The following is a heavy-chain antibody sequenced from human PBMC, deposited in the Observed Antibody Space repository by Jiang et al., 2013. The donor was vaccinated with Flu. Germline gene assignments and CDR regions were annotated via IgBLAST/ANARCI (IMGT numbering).Heavy chain of an antibody. Sequence: TCTVSGGSISSGSYYWSWIRQPAGKGLEWIGRIYTSGSTNYNPSLKSRVTISVDTSKNQFSLKLSSVTAADTAVYYCARAGYYYGMDVWGQGTTVTVSS. CDR2: IYTSGST. CDR3: ARAGYYYGMDV. J-gene: IGHJ6*02. V-gene: IGHV4-61*02. CDR1: GGSISSGSYY.